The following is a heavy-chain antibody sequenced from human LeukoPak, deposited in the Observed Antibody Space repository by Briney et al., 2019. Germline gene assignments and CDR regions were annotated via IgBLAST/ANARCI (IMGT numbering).Heavy chain of an antibody. CDR3: ASRKLGNDY. CDR1: GYSISSGYY. Sequence: NPSETLSLTCTVSGYSISSGYYWGWIRQPPGKGLEWIGSIYHSGSTYYNPSLKSRVTISADTSQNQFSLKLSSVTAADTAVYYCASRKLGNDYWGQGTLVTVSS. CDR2: IYHSGST. J-gene: IGHJ4*02. D-gene: IGHD7-27*01. V-gene: IGHV4-38-2*02.